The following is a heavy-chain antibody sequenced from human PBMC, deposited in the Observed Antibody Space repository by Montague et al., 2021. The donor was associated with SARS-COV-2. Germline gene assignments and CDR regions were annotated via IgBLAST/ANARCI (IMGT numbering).Heavy chain of an antibody. Sequence: SETLSLTCALYGGSFSGFQWSWIRQSPGKGLEWIGEINQSGSTNYNVSLKSRLTMSLDTSKNQVSLKLSSVTAADTAVYYCAREGSGRGCYYYGMDVWGQGTTVTVSS. CDR1: GGSFSGFQ. J-gene: IGHJ6*02. CDR3: AREGSGRGCYYYGMDV. CDR2: INQSGST. D-gene: IGHD3-10*01. V-gene: IGHV4-34*01.